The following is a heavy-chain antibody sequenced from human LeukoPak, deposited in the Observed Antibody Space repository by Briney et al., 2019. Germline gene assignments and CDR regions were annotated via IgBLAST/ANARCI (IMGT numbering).Heavy chain of an antibody. Sequence: SETLSLTCAVYGGSFSGYYWSWIRQPPGKGLEWIGEIYHSGSTNYNPSLKSRVTISVDKSKNQFSLKLTSVTAADTAVYYCARDEGDRSWPVYYYDSRESYAFDIWGRGTMVTVSS. CDR3: ARDEGDRSWPVYYYDSRESYAFDI. CDR2: IYHSGST. D-gene: IGHD3-22*01. V-gene: IGHV4-34*01. CDR1: GGSFSGYY. J-gene: IGHJ3*02.